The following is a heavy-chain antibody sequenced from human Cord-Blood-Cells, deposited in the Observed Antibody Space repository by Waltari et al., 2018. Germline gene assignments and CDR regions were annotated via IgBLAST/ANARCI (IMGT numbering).Heavy chain of an antibody. D-gene: IGHD7-27*01. CDR3: ASDWGLGYFDL. CDR2: INAGNGNT. CDR1: GYTFTSYA. Sequence: QVQLVQSGAEVKKPGASVKVSCKASGYTFTSYAMHWVRQAPGQRLEWMGWINAGNGNTKYAQKFQGRVTITRDTSASTADMELSSLRSEDTAVYYCASDWGLGYFDLWGRGTLVTVSS. J-gene: IGHJ2*01. V-gene: IGHV1-3*01.